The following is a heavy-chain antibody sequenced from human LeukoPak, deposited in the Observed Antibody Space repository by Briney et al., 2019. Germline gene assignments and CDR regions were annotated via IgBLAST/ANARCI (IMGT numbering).Heavy chain of an antibody. D-gene: IGHD2-2*01. CDR2: IIPIFGTA. J-gene: IGHJ5*02. CDR1: GYTFTSYG. V-gene: IGHV1-69*06. CDR3: ARDRVGIRRVVPAATGWFDP. Sequence: SVKACCKASGYTFTSYGISWVRQAPGQGLEWMGGIIPIFGTANYAQKFQGRVTITADKSTSTAYMELSSLRSEDTAVYYCARDRVGIRRVVPAATGWFDPWGQGTLVTVSS.